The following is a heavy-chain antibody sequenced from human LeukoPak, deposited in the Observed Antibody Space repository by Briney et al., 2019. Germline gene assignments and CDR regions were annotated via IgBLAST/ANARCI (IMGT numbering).Heavy chain of an antibody. D-gene: IGHD3-10*01. CDR2: ISGSGGST. V-gene: IGHV3-23*01. Sequence: GGSLRLSCAASGFTFSSYAMSWVRQAPGKGLEWVSAISGSGGSTYYADSVKGRFTISRDNSKNTLYLQMNSLRAKDTAVYYCAKDRVKLWFGDDWGQGTLVTVSS. CDR3: AKDRVKLWFGDD. CDR1: GFTFSSYA. J-gene: IGHJ4*02.